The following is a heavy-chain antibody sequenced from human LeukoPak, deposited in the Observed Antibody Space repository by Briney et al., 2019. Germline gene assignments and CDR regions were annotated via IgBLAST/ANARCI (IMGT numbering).Heavy chain of an antibody. CDR3: ASLNYGQVWGSPHYYFDY. CDR1: GFNFSDSY. J-gene: IGHJ4*02. CDR2: IKQDGSDK. D-gene: IGHD3-16*01. V-gene: IGHV3-7*01. Sequence: GGSLRLSCVASGFNFSDSYMAWVRQAPGKGLEWVANIKQDGSDKYYLDSMKGRLTISRDNAKNSLYLQVNSLRVEDTAVYYCASLNYGQVWGSPHYYFDYWGQGILVTVSS.